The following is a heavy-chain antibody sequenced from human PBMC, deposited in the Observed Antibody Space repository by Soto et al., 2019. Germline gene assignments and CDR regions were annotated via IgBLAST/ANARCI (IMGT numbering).Heavy chain of an antibody. CDR3: ARGDLNRVLEAFDI. V-gene: IGHV4-39*01. Sequence: QLQLQESGPGLVKPSETLSLTCTVSGGSISSSSYYWGWIRQPPGKGLEWIGSIYYSGSTYYNPSLKSRVTSSVDTPKHQFSLKLSSVTAADTAVYYCARGDLNRVLEAFDIWGQGTMVTVSS. D-gene: IGHD3-3*01. CDR1: GGSISSSSYY. CDR2: IYYSGST. J-gene: IGHJ3*02.